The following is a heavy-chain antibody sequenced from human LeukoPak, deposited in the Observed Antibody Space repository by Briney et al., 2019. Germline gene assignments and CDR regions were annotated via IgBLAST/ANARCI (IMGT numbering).Heavy chain of an antibody. CDR3: ARQHSPGYFDY. V-gene: IGHV4-59*08. D-gene: IGHD1-14*01. Sequence: SGTLSLTCTVSGGSINTYFWAWIRQPPGKGLEWIGYINYSGSTNSNPSLKSRLAMSVDTSKNQFSVKLSSVTAADTAIYYCARQHSPGYFDYWGQGTLVTVSS. J-gene: IGHJ4*02. CDR1: GGSINTYF. CDR2: INYSGST.